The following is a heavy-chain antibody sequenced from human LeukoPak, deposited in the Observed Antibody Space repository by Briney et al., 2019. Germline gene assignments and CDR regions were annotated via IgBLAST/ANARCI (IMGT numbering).Heavy chain of an antibody. J-gene: IGHJ4*02. D-gene: IGHD6-19*01. Sequence: PSETLCLTCTVSGGSISSSYLSWIRQSAGKGLEWIGRIYISGRTNYSPSLKSRVTMSVDTSKNQFSLKLSSVTAADTAVYYCARDWGSGCYYFDSQDQGTQVTVSS. CDR2: IYISGRT. CDR3: ARDWGSGCYYFDS. V-gene: IGHV4-4*07. CDR1: GGSISSSY.